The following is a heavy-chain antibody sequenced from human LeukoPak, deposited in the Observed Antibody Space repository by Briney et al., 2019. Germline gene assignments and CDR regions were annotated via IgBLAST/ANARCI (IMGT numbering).Heavy chain of an antibody. D-gene: IGHD6-19*01. J-gene: IGHJ4*02. CDR3: AKDLGSSGWYIDY. CDR1: GFTFSNYG. V-gene: IGHV3-33*06. CDR2: IWYDGNNK. Sequence: PGGSLRLSCAASGFTFSNYGMHWVRQAPGKGLDWVAVIWYDGNNKYYADSVKGRFTISRDNSKNTLYLQMNSLRAEDTAVYYCAKDLGSSGWYIDYWGQGTLVTVSS.